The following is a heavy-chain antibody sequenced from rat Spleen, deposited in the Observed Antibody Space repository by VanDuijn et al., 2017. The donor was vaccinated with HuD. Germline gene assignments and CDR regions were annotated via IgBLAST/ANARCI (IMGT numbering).Heavy chain of an antibody. V-gene: IGHV3-1*01. J-gene: IGHJ2*01. CDR2: ISYSGST. D-gene: IGHD1-1*01. Sequence: EVQLQESGPGLVKPSQSLSLTCSVTGYSITSNYWGWIRKFPGNKMEWMGYISYSGSTSYNPSLKSRISITRDTSKNQFFLQLNSVTTEDTATYYCARLGAHYYSGDVDYWGQGVMVTVSS. CDR1: GYSITSNY. CDR3: ARLGAHYYSGDVDY.